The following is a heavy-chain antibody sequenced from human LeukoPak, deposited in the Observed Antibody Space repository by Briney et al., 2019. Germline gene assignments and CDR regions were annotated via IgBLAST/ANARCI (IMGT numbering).Heavy chain of an antibody. CDR3: AKTGRDYGDFFYFDY. J-gene: IGHJ4*02. Sequence: GGSLRLSCTVSTFTFNKAWMNWARQAPGKGLEWVSVIYSGGSTYYADSVKGRFTIFRDNSKNTLYLQISSLRAEDTAVYYCAKTGRDYGDFFYFDYWGQGTLVTVSS. CDR2: IYSGGST. V-gene: IGHV3-53*01. D-gene: IGHD4-17*01. CDR1: TFTFNKAW.